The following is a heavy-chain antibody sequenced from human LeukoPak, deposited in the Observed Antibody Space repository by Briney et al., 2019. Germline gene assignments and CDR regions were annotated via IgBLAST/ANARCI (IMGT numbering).Heavy chain of an antibody. J-gene: IGHJ6*02. CDR1: GGSISSYY. CDR2: IYYSGST. D-gene: IGHD3-10*01. CDR3: ARGLGYGSGSYYYYGMDV. V-gene: IGHV4-59*01. Sequence: PSETLSLTCTVSGGSISSYYWSWIRQPPGKGLEWIGYIYYSGSTNYNPSLKSRVTISVDTSKNQFSLKLSSVTAADTAVYHCARGLGYGSGSYYYYGMDVWGQGTTVTVSS.